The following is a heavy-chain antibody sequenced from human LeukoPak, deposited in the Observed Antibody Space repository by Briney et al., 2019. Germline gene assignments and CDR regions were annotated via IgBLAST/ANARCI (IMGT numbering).Heavy chain of an antibody. J-gene: IGHJ4*02. CDR3: ARGQYFDF. CDR1: GGTFSNYA. Sequence: ASVKVSCKASGGTFSNYAISLVRQAPGQGLEWMGWISAYNGNTDLAQKLQRRVTMTTDTSTSTAYRELRSLRSDDTAVYYCARGQYFDFWGQGALVTVSS. V-gene: IGHV1-18*01. CDR2: ISAYNGNT.